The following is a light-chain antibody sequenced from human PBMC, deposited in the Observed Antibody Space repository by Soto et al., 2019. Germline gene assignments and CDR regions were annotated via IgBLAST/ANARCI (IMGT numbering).Light chain of an antibody. CDR3: QQYATSPIT. Sequence: NGLTQSPGTLSLSPGEREPLSCRASQSVGRNYLAWFQQKSGQAPRLVIYGASSRAAGIPDRLSGSGSGTDFTLTISRLEPEDFAVYYCQQYATSPITFAQGTRLEI. CDR2: GAS. V-gene: IGKV3-20*01. CDR1: QSVGRNY. J-gene: IGKJ5*01.